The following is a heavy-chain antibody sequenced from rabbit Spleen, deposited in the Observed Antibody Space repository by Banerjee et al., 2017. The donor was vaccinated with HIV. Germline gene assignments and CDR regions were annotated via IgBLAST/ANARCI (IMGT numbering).Heavy chain of an antibody. Sequence: QHQLVESGGGLVKPGASLTLTCKASGFSLTYNYVMCWVRQAPGKGLEWIACINSSTGTTVYASWAKGRFTISRTSSTTVTLRMTSLTAADRAAYFCARDLVGVIGWNFYLWGPGTLVTVS. CDR3: ARDLVGVIGWNFYL. D-gene: IGHD1-1*01. V-gene: IGHV1S45*01. CDR2: INSSTGTT. J-gene: IGHJ4*01. CDR1: GFSLTYNYV.